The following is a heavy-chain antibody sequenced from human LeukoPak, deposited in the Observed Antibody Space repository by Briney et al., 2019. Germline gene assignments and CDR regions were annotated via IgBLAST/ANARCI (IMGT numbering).Heavy chain of an antibody. CDR1: GFTFCSYR. V-gene: IGHV3-30*03. CDR2: ISYDGSNK. Sequence: GGSLRLSCAVSGFTFCSYRMHWVRQAPGKGLEWVAVISYDGSNKYYADSVKGRFTISRDNSMNTVYLQMNSLRAEDTAVYYCATPTVVTLGKDAFDIWGQGTMVTVSS. CDR3: ATPTVVTLGKDAFDI. D-gene: IGHD4-23*01. J-gene: IGHJ3*02.